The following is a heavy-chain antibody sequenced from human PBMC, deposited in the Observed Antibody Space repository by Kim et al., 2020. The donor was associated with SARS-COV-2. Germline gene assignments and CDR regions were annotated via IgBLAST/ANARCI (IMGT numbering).Heavy chain of an antibody. CDR3: AREGEGGFDF. J-gene: IGHJ4*02. Sequence: SLKEEVDCEKGRFTISRDNAKNAVYLQMNSLRAEDTAVYDGAREGEGGFDFWGQGTLVTVSS. V-gene: IGHV3-7*01. CDR2: SLK. D-gene: IGHD3-16*01.